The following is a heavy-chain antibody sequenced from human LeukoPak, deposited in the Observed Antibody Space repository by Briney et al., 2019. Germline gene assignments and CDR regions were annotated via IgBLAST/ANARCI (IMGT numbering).Heavy chain of an antibody. V-gene: IGHV4-30-2*01. Sequence: SQTLSLTCAVSGGSISSGGYSWSWIRQPPGKGLEWIGEINHSGSTNYNPSLKSRVTISVDTSKNQFSLKLSSVTAADTAVYYCASETYCSSTSCYLGYWGQGTLVTVSS. CDR2: INHSGST. CDR3: ASETYCSSTSCYLGY. CDR1: GGSISSGGYS. J-gene: IGHJ4*02. D-gene: IGHD2-2*01.